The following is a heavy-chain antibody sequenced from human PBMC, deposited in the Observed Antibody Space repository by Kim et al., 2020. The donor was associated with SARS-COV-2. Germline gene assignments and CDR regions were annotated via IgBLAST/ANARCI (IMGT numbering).Heavy chain of an antibody. CDR2: ISAYNGNT. CDR1: GYTFTSYG. J-gene: IGHJ4*02. V-gene: IGHV1-18*01. CDR3: ARAPPVVVIPSAPNAY. D-gene: IGHD3-22*01. Sequence: ASVKVSCKASGYTFTSYGINWVRQAPGQGLEWMAWISAYNGNTNYAQHLQGRVTMTTDTSTSTAYMELRSLRSDDTAVYYCARAPPVVVIPSAPNAYWGQGTLVTVSS.